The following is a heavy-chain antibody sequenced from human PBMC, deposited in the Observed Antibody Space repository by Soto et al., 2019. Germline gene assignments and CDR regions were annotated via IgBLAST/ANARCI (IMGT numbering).Heavy chain of an antibody. Sequence: QVQLQQWGAGLLKPSETLSLSCAVYGGSFSGYSWNWIRQPPGKGLEWIGEITHSGSSNYNPSLKSRVXXXVXXSKNQFSLKLSSVTAADTAVYYCARGATSSGWFRVPPVFDYWGQGPLVTVSS. CDR2: ITHSGSS. V-gene: IGHV4-34*01. J-gene: IGHJ4*02. CDR3: ARGATSSGWFRVPPVFDY. CDR1: GGSFSGYS. D-gene: IGHD6-19*01.